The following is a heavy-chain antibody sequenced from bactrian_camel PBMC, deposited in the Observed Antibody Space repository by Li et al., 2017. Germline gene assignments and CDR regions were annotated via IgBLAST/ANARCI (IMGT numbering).Heavy chain of an antibody. Sequence: HVQLVESGGGSVQAGGSLRLSCAASGFTFSSDYMSWVRQAPGMGLEWVSSIYSDGSNTYYADSVKGRFTISVDKAKKTLYLQMDSLKVEDSAMYYCAADDMGPSCLSVLPGLKRDYFGYWGQGTQVTVS. V-gene: IGHV3-2*01. CDR1: GFTFSSDY. CDR2: IYSDGSNT. J-gene: IGHJ6*01. CDR3: AADDMGPSCLSVLPGLKRDYFGY. D-gene: IGHD3*01.